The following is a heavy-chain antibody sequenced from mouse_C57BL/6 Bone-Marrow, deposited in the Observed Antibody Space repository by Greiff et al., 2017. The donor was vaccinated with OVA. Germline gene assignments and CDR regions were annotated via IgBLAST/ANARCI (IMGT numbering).Heavy chain of an antibody. J-gene: IGHJ3*01. CDR2: IDPSDSET. D-gene: IGHD2-3*01. Sequence: QVQLQQSGAELVRPGSSVKLSCKASGYTFTSYWMHWVKQRPIQGLEWIGNIDPSDSETHYNQKFKDKATLTVDKSSSTAYMQLSSLTSEDSAVYYCAREGDGYWFAYWGQGTLVTVSA. V-gene: IGHV1-52*01. CDR1: GYTFTSYW. CDR3: AREGDGYWFAY.